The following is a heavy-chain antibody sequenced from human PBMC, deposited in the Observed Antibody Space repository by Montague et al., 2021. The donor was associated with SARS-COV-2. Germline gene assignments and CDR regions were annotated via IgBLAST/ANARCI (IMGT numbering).Heavy chain of an antibody. CDR3: ARHGRRSVFATPSGWFDS. V-gene: IGHV4-39*01. J-gene: IGHJ5*01. CDR2: IYFGGXP. CDR1: GGSISSSIYY. Sequence: SETLSLTCTVSGGSISSSIYYWGWIRQPPGKGLEWIGSIYFGGXPXYXXXXKXRVTISLDTSKNQFSLKLRSVTTADTAVYCCARHGRRSVFATPSGWFDSWGQGTPVTVSS. D-gene: IGHD2-15*01.